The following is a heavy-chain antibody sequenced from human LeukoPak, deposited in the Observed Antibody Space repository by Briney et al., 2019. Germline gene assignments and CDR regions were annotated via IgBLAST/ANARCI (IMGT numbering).Heavy chain of an antibody. J-gene: IGHJ6*03. CDR3: AKGKTYYYGSGRLTDMDV. V-gene: IGHV3-43D*03. CDR1: GFTFSSYG. Sequence: GGSLRLSCAASGFTFSSYGVSWVRQAPGKGLEWVSLISWDGGSTYYADSVKGRFTISRDNSKNSLYLQMNSLRAEDTALYYCAKGKTYYYGSGRLTDMDVWGKGTTVTVSS. CDR2: ISWDGGST. D-gene: IGHD3-10*01.